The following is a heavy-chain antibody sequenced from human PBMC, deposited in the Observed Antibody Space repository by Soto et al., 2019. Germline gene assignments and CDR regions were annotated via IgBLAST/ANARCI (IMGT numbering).Heavy chain of an antibody. CDR1: GFTFSSYG. Sequence: QVQLVESGGGVVQPGRSLRLSCAASGFTFSSYGMHWVRQAPGKGLEWVAVISYDGSNKYYADSVKGRFTISRDNSKNTLYLQMNSLRAEGTAVYYCAKDRASGIAVLAYYYGMDVWGQGTTVTVSS. CDR2: ISYDGSNK. D-gene: IGHD6-19*01. V-gene: IGHV3-30*18. CDR3: AKDRASGIAVLAYYYGMDV. J-gene: IGHJ6*02.